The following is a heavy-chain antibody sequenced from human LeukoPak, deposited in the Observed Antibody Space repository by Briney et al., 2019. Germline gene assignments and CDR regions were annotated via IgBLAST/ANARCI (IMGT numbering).Heavy chain of an antibody. J-gene: IGHJ6*04. V-gene: IGHV3-30*02. CDR1: GFIFSNYD. Sequence: PGGSLRLSCAASGFIFSNYDMYWVRQAPGKVLEWVAFIRYDGSDKNYADSVKGRFTVSRDNPKNTLYLQMNSLRPEDTAMFYCVKDDRGTYPSGTHWTGDVWGKGTTVTISS. CDR2: IRYDGSDK. D-gene: IGHD3/OR15-3a*01. CDR3: VKDDRGTYPSGTHWTGDV.